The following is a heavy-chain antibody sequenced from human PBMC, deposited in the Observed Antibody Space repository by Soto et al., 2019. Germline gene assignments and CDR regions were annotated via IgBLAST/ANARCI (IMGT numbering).Heavy chain of an antibody. J-gene: IGHJ5*02. CDR3: AREEGIVGAFIDR. Sequence: QVQLVESGGGVVQPGRSLRLSCAASGFTFSNYPMQWVRQAPGKGLEWVAVISYEATNKYYADTVKGRFTISRDDSKNPLYLQMNSLRAEDTAVYYCAREEGIVGAFIDRWGHGTLVTVSS. CDR2: ISYEATNK. CDR1: GFTFSNYP. D-gene: IGHD1-26*01. V-gene: IGHV3-30-3*01.